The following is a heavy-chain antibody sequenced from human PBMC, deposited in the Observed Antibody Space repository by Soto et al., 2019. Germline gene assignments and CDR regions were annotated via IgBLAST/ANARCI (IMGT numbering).Heavy chain of an antibody. J-gene: IGHJ5*02. CDR2: IIARTGST. Sequence: GASVKVSCKASGYIFTNSYIHWARQAPGQGLEWMGRIIARTGSTIYAQKFRGRVTMTRDTSTSTVYMELSSLRSEDTAVYYCARDIREGADIVVVPSSEFDPWGQGTLVTVSS. CDR3: ARDIREGADIVVVPSSEFDP. CDR1: GYIFTNSY. V-gene: IGHV1-46*01. D-gene: IGHD2-2*01.